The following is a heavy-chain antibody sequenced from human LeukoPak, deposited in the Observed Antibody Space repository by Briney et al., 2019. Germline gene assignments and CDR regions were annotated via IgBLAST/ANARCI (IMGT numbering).Heavy chain of an antibody. CDR3: ATGGVDYDILTGYSYYFDY. CDR1: TFTFSSYN. D-gene: IGHD3-9*01. Sequence: GGSLRLSCAASTFTFSSYNMNWVRQAPGKGLEWVSSISSSGTYIYYRDSVKGRFTTSRDNAENSVYLQMNSLRVEDTAIYYCATGGVDYDILTGYSYYFDYWGQGTLVTVSS. V-gene: IGHV3-21*01. J-gene: IGHJ4*02. CDR2: ISSSGTYI.